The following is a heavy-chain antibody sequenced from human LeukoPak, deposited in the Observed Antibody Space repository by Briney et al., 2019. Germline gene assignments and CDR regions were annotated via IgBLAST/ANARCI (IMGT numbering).Heavy chain of an antibody. CDR1: GFTFSSYG. CDR3: ANSEIQQIDY. D-gene: IGHD1-14*01. CDR2: IRYDGSNK. V-gene: IGHV3-30*02. J-gene: IGHJ4*02. Sequence: GGSLRLSCAASGFTFSSYGMHWVRQAPGKGLEWVAFIRYDGSNKYYADSVKGRFAISRDNSKNTLYLQMNGLRAEDTAVYYCANSEIQQIDYWGQGTLVTVSS.